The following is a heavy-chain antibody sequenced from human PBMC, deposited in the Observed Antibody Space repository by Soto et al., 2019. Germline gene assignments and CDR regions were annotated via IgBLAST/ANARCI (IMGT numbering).Heavy chain of an antibody. D-gene: IGHD5-12*01. CDR2: IDPSDSYT. CDR1: GYSFTSYW. J-gene: IGHJ4*02. V-gene: IGHV5-10-1*01. Sequence: GESPKISFKGSGYSFTSYWISWVRQMPGKGLEWMGRIDPSDSYTNYSPPFQAHVTISADKSISTAYLQWRSMKASDSAMYYCARLDGYKILVDYWGKGPLATFPS. CDR3: ARLDGYKILVDY.